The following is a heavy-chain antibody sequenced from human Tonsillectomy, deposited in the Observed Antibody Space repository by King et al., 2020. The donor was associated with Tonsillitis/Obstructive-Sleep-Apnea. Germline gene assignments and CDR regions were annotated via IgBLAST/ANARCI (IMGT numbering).Heavy chain of an antibody. D-gene: IGHD3-16*01. CDR2: INAGNGNT. Sequence: QLVQSGAEVKRPGASVRLSCKTSGYTFISYEIHWVRQAPGQGLEWMGRINAGNGNTKFSQKFQGRVAITRDTSASTFYLDLSSLTSEDTAVYYCARWGGPTDTPPSSLYDYGLDVWGLGTTVTVSS. CDR1: GYTFISYE. J-gene: IGHJ6*02. CDR3: ARWGGPTDTPPSSLYDYGLDV. V-gene: IGHV1-3*01.